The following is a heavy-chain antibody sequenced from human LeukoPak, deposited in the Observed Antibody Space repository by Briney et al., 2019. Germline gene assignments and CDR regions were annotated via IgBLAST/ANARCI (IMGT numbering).Heavy chain of an antibody. CDR3: VRRQVGAHPFVN. V-gene: IGHV3-48*01. CDR2: ITTRSDTI. D-gene: IGHD1-26*01. CDR1: GFIFSSYN. J-gene: IGHJ4*02. Sequence: GGSLRLSCEASGFIFSSYNMNWIRQAPGKGLEWVSYITTRSDTIYYADSVKGRFTISRDNAKNSLYLQMHSLRVEDTAVYYCVRRQVGAHPFVNWGQGTLVTVSS.